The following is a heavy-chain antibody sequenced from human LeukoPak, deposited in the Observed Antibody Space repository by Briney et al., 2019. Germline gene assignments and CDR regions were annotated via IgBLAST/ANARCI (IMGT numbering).Heavy chain of an antibody. V-gene: IGHV3-15*01. CDR3: TTITMIVVVTDY. Sequence: KPGGSLLLSCAASGFTFSNAWMSWGRQAPGKGREWVGRIKSKTDGVTTDYAARGKGRFTISRDDSKNTLYLQMNSLKTEDTAVYYCTTITMIVVVTDYWGQGTLVTVSS. J-gene: IGHJ4*02. CDR1: GFTFSNAW. D-gene: IGHD3-22*01. CDR2: IKSKTDGVTT.